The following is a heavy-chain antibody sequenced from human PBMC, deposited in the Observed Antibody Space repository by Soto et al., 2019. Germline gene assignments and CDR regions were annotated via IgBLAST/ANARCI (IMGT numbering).Heavy chain of an antibody. CDR1: GFTFSNYN. D-gene: IGHD3-10*01. V-gene: IGHV3-48*02. CDR2: ISSTTGTI. J-gene: IGHJ6*02. CDR3: AREGLLWFGELIRNYYNYALDV. Sequence: ERSLRLSXAASGFTFSNYNMNWVRQAPGKGLEWIAYISSTTGTIYYADSAKGRFTISRDNAKNALYLQMSRLRDEDTAVYYCAREGLLWFGELIRNYYNYALDVWGQGTTVTVSS.